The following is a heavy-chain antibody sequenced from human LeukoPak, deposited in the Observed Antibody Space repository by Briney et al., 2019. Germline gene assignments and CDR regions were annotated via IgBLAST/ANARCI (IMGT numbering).Heavy chain of an antibody. CDR1: GYSLSSGYY. CDR2: IYYSGST. J-gene: IGHJ4*02. Sequence: SGTLSLTCAVSGYSLSSGYYWGWIRQPPGKGLEWIGIIYYSGSTYSNPSLTSRLTISLDTSNNQFSLKLGSVTAADTAVYYCARGGYCSGGSCYFFDYWGQGTLVTVSS. CDR3: ARGGYCSGGSCYFFDY. V-gene: IGHV4-38-2*01. D-gene: IGHD2-15*01.